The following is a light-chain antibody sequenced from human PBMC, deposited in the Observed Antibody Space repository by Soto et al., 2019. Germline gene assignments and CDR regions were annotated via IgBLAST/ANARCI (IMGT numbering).Light chain of an antibody. J-gene: IGKJ1*01. CDR1: QIVTSDY. Sequence: DIVLTQSPGTLSLSPGESVTLSCRASQIVTSDYLAWYHQAPGQAPRLLIHGAFNRATGISDRFSGSGSGTDFTLSISKLEPGDFGVYFCHQYGKSPRTFGQGTKVEIK. CDR2: GAF. CDR3: HQYGKSPRT. V-gene: IGKV3-20*01.